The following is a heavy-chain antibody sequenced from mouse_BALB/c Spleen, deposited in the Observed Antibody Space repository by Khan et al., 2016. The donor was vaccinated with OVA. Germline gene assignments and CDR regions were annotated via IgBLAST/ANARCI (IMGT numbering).Heavy chain of an antibody. CDR3: ARGGWSYAMDY. J-gene: IGHJ4*01. D-gene: IGHD1-1*02. CDR1: GFNIKDTY. Sequence: EVQLQESGAELVKPGASVKLSCTASGFNIKDTYIHWVRQRPEQGPEWIGTIDPANGHTTYDPKFQGKATITADTSSNTAYLLLSSLTSEDTAVYYCARGGWSYAMDYGGQGTSVTVSS. CDR2: IDPANGHT. V-gene: IGHV14-3*02.